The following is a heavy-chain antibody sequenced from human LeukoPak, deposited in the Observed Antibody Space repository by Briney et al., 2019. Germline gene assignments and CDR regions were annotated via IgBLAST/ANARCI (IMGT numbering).Heavy chain of an antibody. CDR1: GGSISSYY. CDR2: VFYGGST. J-gene: IGHJ4*02. D-gene: IGHD6-19*01. Sequence: SETLSFTCTVSGGSISSYYWSWIRQSPGKGLEWIGYVFYGGSTIYSPSLKSRVTISVDTSKNQISLKLTSVTAADTAVFYCARFAGYSSGWHDYWGQGALVTVSS. CDR3: ARFAGYSSGWHDY. V-gene: IGHV4-59*01.